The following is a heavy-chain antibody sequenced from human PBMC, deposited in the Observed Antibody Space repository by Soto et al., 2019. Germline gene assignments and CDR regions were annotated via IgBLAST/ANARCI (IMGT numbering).Heavy chain of an antibody. D-gene: IGHD6-19*01. CDR3: AKDIVVGDGWYTSYYYYGMDV. CDR2: ISWKSSSI. V-gene: IGHV3-9*01. CDR1: GFTFDNYA. J-gene: IGHJ6*02. Sequence: GGSLRLSCAASGFTFDNYAMHWVRQVPGKGLEWVSGISWKSSSIGYADSVKGRFTISRDNAKNSLYLQMNSLRAEDTALYYCAKDIVVGDGWYTSYYYYGMDVWGQGTTVTVSS.